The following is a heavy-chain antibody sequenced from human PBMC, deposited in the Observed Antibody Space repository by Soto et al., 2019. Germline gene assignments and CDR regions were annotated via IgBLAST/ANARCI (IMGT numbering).Heavy chain of an antibody. D-gene: IGHD2-15*01. J-gene: IGHJ5*02. CDR1: GFTFRDAW. CDR3: TTDLWRIAVVVGSTGYFNP. V-gene: IGHV3-15*01. CDR2: IKSKSDGGTT. Sequence: PWGSLRLSCAASGFTFRDAWMSWVRQAPGEGFDGVGRIKSKSDGGTTEYAAPVRGRFTISRDDSKNTLYLQMNSLKTEDTAVYYCTTDLWRIAVVVGSTGYFNPWGQGTPVTVSS.